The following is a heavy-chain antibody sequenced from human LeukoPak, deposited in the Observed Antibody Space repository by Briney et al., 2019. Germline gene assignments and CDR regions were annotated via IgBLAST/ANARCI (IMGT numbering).Heavy chain of an antibody. CDR1: GFTFSSYW. CDR2: IKQDGSEK. CDR3: AIDRRGFGPYYFDY. D-gene: IGHD3-10*01. V-gene: IGHV3-7*01. J-gene: IGHJ4*02. Sequence: PGGSLRLSCAASGFTFSSYWMSWVRQAPGKGLEWVANIKQDGSEKYYVDSVKGRFTISRDSAKNSLYLQMNSLRAEDTAVYYCAIDRRGFGPYYFDYWGQGTLVTVSS.